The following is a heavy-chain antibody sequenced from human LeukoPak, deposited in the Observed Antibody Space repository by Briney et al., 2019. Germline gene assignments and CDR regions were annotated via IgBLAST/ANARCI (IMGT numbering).Heavy chain of an antibody. CDR2: IFTSGST. J-gene: IGHJ4*02. D-gene: IGHD6-19*01. V-gene: IGHV4-4*07. Sequence: PSETLSLTCTVSGGSMTGYYWSWIRQPAGKGLEWIGRIFTSGSTNYNPSLKSRVTMSVDTSKNHFSLNLTSVTAADTAVHYCARDGSISGWYSDYWGQGTLVTVSS. CDR3: ARDGSISGWYSDY. CDR1: GGSMTGYY.